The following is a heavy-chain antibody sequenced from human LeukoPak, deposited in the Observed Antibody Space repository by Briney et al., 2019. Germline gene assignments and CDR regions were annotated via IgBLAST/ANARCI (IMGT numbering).Heavy chain of an antibody. CDR3: VKDYSTIPAAANPLFDY. CDR2: ITGSGDTT. J-gene: IGHJ4*02. D-gene: IGHD6-13*01. Sequence: PGGSLRLSCAASGFTFKSYEMNWVRQAPGKGLEWVSGITGSGDTTFYADSVKGRFTISRDNSKNTLYLQMHSLRAEDTAVYYCVKDYSTIPAAANPLFDYWGQGALVTVSS. CDR1: GFTFKSYE. V-gene: IGHV3-23*01.